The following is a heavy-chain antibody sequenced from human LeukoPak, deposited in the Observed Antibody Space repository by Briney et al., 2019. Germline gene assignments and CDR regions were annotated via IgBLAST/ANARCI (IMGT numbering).Heavy chain of an antibody. CDR1: GYSISSGYY. Sequence: KSSETLSLTCTVSGYSISSGYYWGWIRQPPGKGLEWIGSIYHSGSTYYNPSLKSRVTISVDTSKNQFSLKLSSVTAADTAVYYCARDGGYVWGSYRYTLDYWGQGTLVTVSS. D-gene: IGHD3-16*02. CDR3: ARDGGYVWGSYRYTLDY. J-gene: IGHJ4*02. V-gene: IGHV4-38-2*02. CDR2: IYHSGST.